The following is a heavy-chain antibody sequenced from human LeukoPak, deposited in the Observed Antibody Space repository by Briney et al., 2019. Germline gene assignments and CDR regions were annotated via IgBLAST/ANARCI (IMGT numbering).Heavy chain of an antibody. CDR1: GFTVSSNY. Sequence: GGSLRLSCAASGFTVSSNYMSWVRQAPGKGLEWVSLIYTGGSTYYADSVEGRFIISRDNSKNTVYLQMNSLRVEDTSVYYCYYASGSYPWGQGTLVTVSS. CDR3: YYASGSYP. V-gene: IGHV3-66*01. J-gene: IGHJ5*02. D-gene: IGHD3-10*01. CDR2: IYTGGST.